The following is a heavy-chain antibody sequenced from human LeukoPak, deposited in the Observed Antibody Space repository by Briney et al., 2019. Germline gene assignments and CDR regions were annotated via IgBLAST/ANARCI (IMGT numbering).Heavy chain of an antibody. CDR3: ARVPSKDSSGWWGY. Sequence: SGTLSLTCAVYGGSFSGYYWSWIRQPPGKGLEWIGEINHSGSTNYNPSLKSRVTISVDTSKNQFSLKLSSVTAADTAVYYCARVPSKDSSGWWGYWGQGTLVTVSS. CDR1: GGSFSGYY. J-gene: IGHJ4*02. D-gene: IGHD6-19*01. V-gene: IGHV4-34*01. CDR2: INHSGST.